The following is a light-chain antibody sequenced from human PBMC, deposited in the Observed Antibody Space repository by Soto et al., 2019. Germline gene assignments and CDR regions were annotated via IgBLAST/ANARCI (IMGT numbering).Light chain of an antibody. CDR2: DVS. CDR3: SSYPSTNTVL. Sequence: QSALTQPASVSGSPGQSITISCTGTSSDVNDYNYVSWYQQHPGRAPKLIISDVSNRPSGVSNRFSGSKSGDTASLTISGLQAHDEADYYCSSYPSTNTVLFGEGTKLTVL. CDR1: SSDVNDYNY. J-gene: IGLJ2*01. V-gene: IGLV2-14*03.